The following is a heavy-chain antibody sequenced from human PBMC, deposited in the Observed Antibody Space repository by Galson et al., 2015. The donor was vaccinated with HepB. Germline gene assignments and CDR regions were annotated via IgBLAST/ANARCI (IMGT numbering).Heavy chain of an antibody. Sequence: SLRLSCAASGFIFSNFAMTWVRQAPGKGLEWVSVIIGSGDITYHAESVKGRFTISRDNPKNTLFLQMKSLRAEDTAVYYCARGPFDGSGYNRGSFDFWGQGALVTVSS. D-gene: IGHD3-22*01. CDR2: IIGSGDIT. CDR1: GFIFSNFA. CDR3: ARGPFDGSGYNRGSFDF. V-gene: IGHV3-23*01. J-gene: IGHJ4*02.